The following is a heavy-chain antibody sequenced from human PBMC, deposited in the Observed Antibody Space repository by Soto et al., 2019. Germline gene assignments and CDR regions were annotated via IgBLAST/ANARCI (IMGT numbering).Heavy chain of an antibody. V-gene: IGHV1-18*01. CDR2: ISAYNGNT. J-gene: IGHJ4*02. Sequence: GASVKVSCKASGYTFTSYGISWVRQAPGQGLEWMGWISAYNGNTNYAQKLQGRVTMTTDTSTSTAYMELRSLRSDDTAVYYCARQPYSYGHVLLGYFDYWGQGTLVTVSS. D-gene: IGHD5-18*01. CDR1: GYTFTSYG. CDR3: ARQPYSYGHVLLGYFDY.